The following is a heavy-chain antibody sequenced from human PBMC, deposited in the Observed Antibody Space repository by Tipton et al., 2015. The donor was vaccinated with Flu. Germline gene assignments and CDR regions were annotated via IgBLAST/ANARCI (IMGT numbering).Heavy chain of an antibody. J-gene: IGHJ6*02. Sequence: LRLSCTVSGGSISSSSYYWGWIRQPPGKGLEWIGSIYYSGSTYYNPSLKSRVTISVDTSKNQLSLKLSSVTAADTAVYYCARDRLLWFGDRYGMDVWGQGTTVNVSS. CDR1: GGSISSSSYY. V-gene: IGHV4-39*07. D-gene: IGHD3-10*01. CDR3: ARDRLLWFGDRYGMDV. CDR2: IYYSGST.